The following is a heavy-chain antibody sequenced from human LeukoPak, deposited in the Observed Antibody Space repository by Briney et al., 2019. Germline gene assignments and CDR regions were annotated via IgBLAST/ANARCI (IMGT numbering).Heavy chain of an antibody. CDR1: GFTFSSYG. CDR3: AKDPDSGGKGGDS. V-gene: IGHV3-30*02. CDR2: IQYDGSKK. D-gene: IGHD4-23*01. Sequence: GGSLRLSCAASGFTFSSYGMHWVRQAPGKGLEWVTFIQYDGSKKYYADSVKGRFTIPRDNSKNMLYLQVNSLRGEDTAVYYCAKDPDSGGKGGDSWGQGTLVTVSS. J-gene: IGHJ4*02.